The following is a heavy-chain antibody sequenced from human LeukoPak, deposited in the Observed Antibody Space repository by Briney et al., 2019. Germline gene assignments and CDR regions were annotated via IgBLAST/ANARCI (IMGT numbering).Heavy chain of an antibody. CDR3: AKARGLIGGAFDI. V-gene: IGHV3-43*02. CDR2: VSWDGDTT. D-gene: IGHD3-22*01. J-gene: IGHJ3*02. CDR1: GFTFSSYA. Sequence: GGSLRLSYAASGFTFSSYAMSWVRQAPGKGLEWVSLVSWDGDTTYYADSVKGRFTISRDNSKNSLYLQMNSLRTEDTALYYCAKARGLIGGAFDIWGQGTMVTVSS.